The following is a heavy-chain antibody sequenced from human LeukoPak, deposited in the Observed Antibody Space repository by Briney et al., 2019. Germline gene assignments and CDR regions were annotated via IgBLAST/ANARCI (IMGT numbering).Heavy chain of an antibody. CDR3: ARGETMDV. Sequence: GGSLRLSCVALEFSFETYWMSWVRQAPGKGPEWVANINEDGSEKHYVGSVRGRFTISRDNADNSLHLQMNSLRPEDMAVYYCARGETMDVWGKGATVTVSS. V-gene: IGHV3-7*01. J-gene: IGHJ6*03. CDR1: EFSFETYW. CDR2: INEDGSEK. D-gene: IGHD5-24*01.